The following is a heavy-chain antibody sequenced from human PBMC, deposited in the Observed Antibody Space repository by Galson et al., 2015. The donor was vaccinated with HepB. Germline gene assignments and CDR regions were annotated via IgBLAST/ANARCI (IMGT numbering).Heavy chain of an antibody. CDR2: INPSGGST. J-gene: IGHJ6*02. V-gene: IGHV1-46*04. Sequence: SVKVSCKASGYTFTSYYMHWVRQAPGQGLEWMGIINPSGGSTSYAQKLQGRVTMTRDTSTSTVYMELSSLRSEDTAVYYCARDLRGSYSYYYGMDVWGQGTTVTVSS. D-gene: IGHD1-26*01. CDR1: GYTFTSYY. CDR3: ARDLRGSYSYYYGMDV.